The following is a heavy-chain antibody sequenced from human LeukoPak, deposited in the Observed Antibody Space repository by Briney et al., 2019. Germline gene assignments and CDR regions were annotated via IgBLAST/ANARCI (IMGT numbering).Heavy chain of an antibody. D-gene: IGHD6-13*01. Sequence: SETLSLTCTVSGGSISSYYWSWIRQPAGKGLEWIGRMYASGSTHNNHSLKSRVTMSVDTSKNQFYLKLTSVTAADTAVYYCARDEIAYSNDYWGQGTLVTVSS. CDR3: ARDEIAYSNDY. J-gene: IGHJ4*02. CDR2: MYASGST. V-gene: IGHV4-4*07. CDR1: GGSISSYY.